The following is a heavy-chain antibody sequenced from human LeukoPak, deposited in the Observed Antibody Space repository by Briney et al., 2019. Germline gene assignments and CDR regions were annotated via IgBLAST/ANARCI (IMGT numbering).Heavy chain of an antibody. CDR2: ISSYSGNT. J-gene: IGHJ6*03. CDR3: ARVEYYDSSAYYYYYYYMDV. Sequence: ASVKVSCKASGYTFTSYDINWVRQATGQGLEWMGWISSYSGNTNYAHKLQGRVTMTTDTSTSTAYMELRSLRSDDTAVYYCARVEYYDSSAYYYYYYYMDVWGKGTTVTVSS. D-gene: IGHD3-22*01. V-gene: IGHV1-18*01. CDR1: GYTFTSYD.